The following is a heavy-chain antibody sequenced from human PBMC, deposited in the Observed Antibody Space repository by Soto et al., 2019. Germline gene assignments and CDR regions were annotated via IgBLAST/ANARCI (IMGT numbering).Heavy chain of an antibody. CDR2: ITVGTGNT. CDR1: GFTFTSSS. D-gene: IGHD3-22*01. V-gene: IGHV1-58*01. CDR3: AAGDSSGYYGG. Sequence: ASVKVSCKASGFTFTSSSVQWVRQARGQRLEWIGWITVGTGNTNYAQKVQERVTITRDMSTSTAYMELSNLRSEDTAVYYCAAGDSSGYYGGWGQGTQVTSPQ. J-gene: IGHJ4*02.